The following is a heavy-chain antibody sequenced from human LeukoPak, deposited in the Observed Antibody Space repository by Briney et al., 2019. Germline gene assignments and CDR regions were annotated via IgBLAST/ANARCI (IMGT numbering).Heavy chain of an antibody. Sequence: PSETLSLTCTVSGGSISSSSYYWGWIRQPPGKGLEWIGSIYYSGSTYYNPSLKSRVTISVDTSKNQFSLKLSSVTAADTAVYYCARELLSGGYYYGMDVWGQGTTVTVSS. CDR3: ARELLSGGYYYGMDV. CDR2: IYYSGST. CDR1: GGSISSSSYY. V-gene: IGHV4-39*07. D-gene: IGHD2-15*01. J-gene: IGHJ6*02.